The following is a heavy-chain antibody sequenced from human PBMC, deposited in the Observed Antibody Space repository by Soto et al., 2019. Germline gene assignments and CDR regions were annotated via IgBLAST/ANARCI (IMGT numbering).Heavy chain of an antibody. V-gene: IGHV3-64*01. D-gene: IGHD6-6*01. CDR2: ISSSGVGI. Sequence: PGGSLRLSCAASGFTFSDYYMSWIRQAPGKGLEYVSGISSSGVGIYYANSVQGRFTISRDNSKNTVYLQMSSLRPEDMAVYYCARRARPDFYYMDVWGKGTTVTVS. CDR1: GFTFSDYY. J-gene: IGHJ6*03. CDR3: ARRARPDFYYMDV.